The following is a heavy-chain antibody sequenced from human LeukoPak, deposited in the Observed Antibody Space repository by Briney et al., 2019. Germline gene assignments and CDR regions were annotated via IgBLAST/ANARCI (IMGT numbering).Heavy chain of an antibody. J-gene: IGHJ3*02. V-gene: IGHV3-23*01. CDR2: ISGSGGST. Sequence: GGSLRLSCAASGFTFSSYGMSWVRQAPGKGLEWVSAISGSGGSTYYADSVKGRFTISRDNSKNTLYLQMNSLRAEDTAVYYCAKGLGYYDSSGHDAFDIWGQGTMVTVSS. CDR1: GFTFSSYG. CDR3: AKGLGYYDSSGHDAFDI. D-gene: IGHD3-22*01.